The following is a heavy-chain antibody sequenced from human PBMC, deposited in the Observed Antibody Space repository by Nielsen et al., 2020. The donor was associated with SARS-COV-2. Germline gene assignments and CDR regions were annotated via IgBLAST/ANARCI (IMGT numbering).Heavy chain of an antibody. CDR2: IYHSGRT. D-gene: IGHD3-16*01. J-gene: IGHJ3*02. CDR1: GGSISSGGYS. Sequence: SETLSLTCAVSGGSISSGGYSWSWIRQPPGKGLEWIGYIYHSGRTYYNPSLKGRVTISVDRSKNQFSLKLSSVAAADTAVYYCARGGRITFGGADDAFDIWSQGTMVTVSS. CDR3: ARGGRITFGGADDAFDI. V-gene: IGHV4-30-2*01.